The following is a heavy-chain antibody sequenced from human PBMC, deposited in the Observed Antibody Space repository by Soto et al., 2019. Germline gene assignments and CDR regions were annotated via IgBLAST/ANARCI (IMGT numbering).Heavy chain of an antibody. D-gene: IGHD6-19*01. CDR2: IRSKADSYAT. CDR3: TREYSSGWPFDY. V-gene: IGHV3-73*01. CDR1: GFTFSDSA. J-gene: IGHJ4*02. Sequence: HPGGSLRLSCAASGFTFSDSAIHWVRQASGKGLEWVGRIRSKADSYATSYAASVKGRFTVSRDDSKNTAYLEMNSLKTEDTAVYYCTREYSSGWPFDYWGQGTLVTVSS.